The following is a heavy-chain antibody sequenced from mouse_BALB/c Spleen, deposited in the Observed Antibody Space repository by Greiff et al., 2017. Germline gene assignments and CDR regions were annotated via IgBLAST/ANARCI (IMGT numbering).Heavy chain of an antibody. Sequence: QVQLKESGAELVRPGASVTLSCKASGYTFTDYEMHWVKQTPVHGLEWIGAIDPETGGTAYNQKFKGKATLTADKSSSTAYMQLSSLTSEDSAVYYCAPITTVVGGYAMDYWGQGTSVTVSS. CDR3: APITTVVGGYAMDY. CDR1: GYTFTDYE. D-gene: IGHD1-1*01. V-gene: IGHV1-15*01. CDR2: IDPETGGT. J-gene: IGHJ4*01.